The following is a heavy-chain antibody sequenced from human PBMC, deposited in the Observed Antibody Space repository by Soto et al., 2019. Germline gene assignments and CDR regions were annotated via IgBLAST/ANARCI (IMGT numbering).Heavy chain of an antibody. CDR2: INPSGGST. Sequence: ASVKVSCKASGYTFTSYYIHWVRQAPGQGLEWMGIINPSGGSTSYAQKFQGRVTMTRDTSTSTVYMELSSLRSEDTAVYYCARTAKLSIAAEEYYYYGMEVWGQGTTVTVSS. V-gene: IGHV1-46*01. J-gene: IGHJ6*01. CDR3: ARTAKLSIAAEEYYYYGMEV. CDR1: GYTFTSYY. D-gene: IGHD6-13*01.